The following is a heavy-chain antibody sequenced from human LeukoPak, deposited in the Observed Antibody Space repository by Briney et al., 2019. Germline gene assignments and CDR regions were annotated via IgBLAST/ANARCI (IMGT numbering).Heavy chain of an antibody. V-gene: IGHV4-39*01. Sequence: PSETLSLTCTVSGGSISSSSYYWGWIRQPPGKGLEWIGRIYYSGNTYYNPSLKSRVTISVDTSKNQFSLKLSSVTAADTAVYYCASPNYYDSSGYYPIDYWGQGTLVTVSS. J-gene: IGHJ4*02. CDR1: GGSISSSSYY. D-gene: IGHD3-22*01. CDR2: IYYSGNT. CDR3: ASPNYYDSSGYYPIDY.